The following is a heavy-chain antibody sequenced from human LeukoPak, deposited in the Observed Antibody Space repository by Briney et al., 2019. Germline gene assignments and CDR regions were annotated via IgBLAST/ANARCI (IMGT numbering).Heavy chain of an antibody. D-gene: IGHD6-19*01. CDR3: AADASGWYGFDY. V-gene: IGHV3-48*02. Sequence: TGGSLRLSCAASGFTFSSYGMNWVRQAPGKGLEWVSYISSSSSTLYYADSVKGRFTISRDNAKNSLYLQMDSLRDEDTAVYFWAADASGWYGFDYWGQGTLVTVSS. CDR2: ISSSSSTL. J-gene: IGHJ4*02. CDR1: GFTFSSYG.